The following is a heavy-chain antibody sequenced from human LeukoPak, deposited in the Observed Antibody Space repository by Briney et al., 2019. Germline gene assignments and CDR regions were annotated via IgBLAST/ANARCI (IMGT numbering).Heavy chain of an antibody. D-gene: IGHD1-26*01. V-gene: IGHV4-34*01. J-gene: IGHJ3*02. CDR3: ARGGWELLRRAAFDI. CDR2: INHSVGT. CDR1: GGSFSGYY. Sequence: SETLSLTCAVYGGSFSGYYWSWIRQPPGKGLEWIGEINHSVGTNYNPSLKSRVTISVDTSKNQFSLKLSSVTAADTAVYYCARGGWELLRRAAFDIWGQGTMVTVSS.